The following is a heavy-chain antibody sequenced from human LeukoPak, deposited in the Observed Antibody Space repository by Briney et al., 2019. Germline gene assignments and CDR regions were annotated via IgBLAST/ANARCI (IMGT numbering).Heavy chain of an antibody. J-gene: IGHJ3*02. CDR1: GYSFTSYY. CDR2: INPSGGST. CDR3: AREAAVNAFDI. D-gene: IGHD6-13*01. Sequence: EASVKVSCKASGYSFTSYYMHWVRQAPGQGLEWMGIINPSGGSTSYAQKFQGRVTMTRDTSTSTVYMELSSLRSEDTAVYYCAREAAVNAFDIWGQGTMVTVSS. V-gene: IGHV1-46*03.